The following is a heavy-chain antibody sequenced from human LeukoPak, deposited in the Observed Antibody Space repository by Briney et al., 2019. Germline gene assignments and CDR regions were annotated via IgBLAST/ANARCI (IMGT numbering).Heavy chain of an antibody. D-gene: IGHD2-2*01. V-gene: IGHV3-11*04. CDR1: GFTFSDYY. Sequence: GGSLRLSCAASGFTFSDYYMSWIRQAPGKGLEWVSSISSSGSTIYYADSVKGRFTISRDNAKNSLYLQMNSLGAEDTAVYYCARDWGGVPAAPFDYWGQGILVTVSS. J-gene: IGHJ4*02. CDR3: ARDWGGVPAAPFDY. CDR2: ISSSGSTI.